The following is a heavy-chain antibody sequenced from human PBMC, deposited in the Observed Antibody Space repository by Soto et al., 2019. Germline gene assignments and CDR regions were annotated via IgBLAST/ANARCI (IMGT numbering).Heavy chain of an antibody. CDR2: ISGPGGST. CDR3: ARDERIAVAGTDN. D-gene: IGHD6-19*01. Sequence: EVQLLESGGGLVQPGGYLRLSCAASGLTFSNYAMTWVRQAAGKGLAWVSSISGPGGSTYYADSVKGRFTISRDNSKNTLYLQMNSLTAEDTALYYCARDERIAVAGTDNWGQGILVTVTS. J-gene: IGHJ4*02. CDR1: GLTFSNYA. V-gene: IGHV3-23*01.